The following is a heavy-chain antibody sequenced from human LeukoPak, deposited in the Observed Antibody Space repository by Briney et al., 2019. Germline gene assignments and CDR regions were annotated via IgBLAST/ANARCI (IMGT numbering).Heavy chain of an antibody. J-gene: IGHJ4*02. V-gene: IGHV1-46*01. D-gene: IGHD4-17*01. CDR3: ARDRAVTYVFDY. Sequence: ASVKVSCKASGYTFTSYYMHWVRQAPGQGLEWMGIINPSGGSTSYAQKFQGRVTMTRDTSTSTVYMELSSLRSEDTVVYYCARDRAVTYVFDYWGQGTLVTVSS. CDR1: GYTFTSYY. CDR2: INPSGGST.